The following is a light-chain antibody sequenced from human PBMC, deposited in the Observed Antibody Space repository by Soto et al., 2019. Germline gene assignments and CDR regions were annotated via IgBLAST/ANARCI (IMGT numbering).Light chain of an antibody. CDR3: RQHNSAPHT. CDR1: QRISHY. V-gene: IGKV1-27*01. CDR2: AAS. J-gene: IGKJ4*02. Sequence: IPLTQSPASLSASVGDRVTSTCRASQRISHYLAWYQQKPGKVPKLLVYAASTLQSGVPSRFSGSGSGTDFTLTISSLQPADVATDYCRQHNSAPHTFGGGTKVDIK.